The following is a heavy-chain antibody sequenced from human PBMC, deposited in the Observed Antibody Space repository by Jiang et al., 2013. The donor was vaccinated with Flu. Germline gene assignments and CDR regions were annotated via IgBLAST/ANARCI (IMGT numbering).Heavy chain of an antibody. CDR3: ARDGGSSWFRSNWFDP. J-gene: IGHJ5*02. CDR1: GGSISSHY. CDR2: IYYSGST. D-gene: IGHD6-13*01. V-gene: IGHV4-59*11. Sequence: ETLSLTCTVSGGSISSHYWSWIRQPPGKGLEWIGYIYYSGSTNYNPSLKSRVTISVDTSKNQFSLKLSSVTAADTAVYYCARDGGSSWFRSNWFDPWGQGTLVTVSS.